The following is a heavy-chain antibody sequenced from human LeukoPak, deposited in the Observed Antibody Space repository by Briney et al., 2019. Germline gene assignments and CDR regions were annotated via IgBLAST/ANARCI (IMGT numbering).Heavy chain of an antibody. CDR3: AKSCGRDCYALDI. V-gene: IGHV3-21*01. D-gene: IGHD2-21*02. CDR1: GFTFSSYS. CDR2: ISSSSSYI. J-gene: IGHJ3*02. Sequence: GGSLRLSCAASGFTFSSYSMNWVRQAPGKGLEWVSSISSSSSYIYYADSVKGRFTISRDNSKNTLYLQMNSLRAEDTAVYYCAKSCGRDCYALDIWGQGTMVTVSS.